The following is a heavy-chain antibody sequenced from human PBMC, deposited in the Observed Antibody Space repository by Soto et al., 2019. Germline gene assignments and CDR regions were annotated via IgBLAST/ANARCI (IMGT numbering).Heavy chain of an antibody. J-gene: IGHJ6*02. CDR2: IYYSGST. CDR1: GGSISSGDYY. D-gene: IGHD6-6*01. V-gene: IGHV4-30-4*01. Sequence: SETLSLTCTVSGGSISSGDYYWSWIRQPPGKGLEWIGYIYYSGSTYYNPSLKSRVTISVDTSKNQFSLKLSSVTAADTAVYYCARSSESIAARRSKGNYYYYYGMDVWGQGTPVTVSS. CDR3: ARSSESIAARRSKGNYYYYYGMDV.